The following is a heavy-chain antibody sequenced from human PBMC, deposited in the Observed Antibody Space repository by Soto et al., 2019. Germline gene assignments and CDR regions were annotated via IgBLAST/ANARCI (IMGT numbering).Heavy chain of an antibody. D-gene: IGHD2-2*01. CDR2: LSYTRPP. J-gene: IGHJ5*02. Sequence: SETLSLTCSVSGGSIGSSSYYFGWIRQPPGKGLEWMGSLSYTRPPYYNSSLKSRVTISADRSQNQFSRRLSSVTAADTAVYYCGGYCSRTYCYDWVDPWGQGTLVTVSS. CDR1: GGSIGSSSYY. CDR3: GGYCSRTYCYDWVDP. V-gene: IGHV4-39*01.